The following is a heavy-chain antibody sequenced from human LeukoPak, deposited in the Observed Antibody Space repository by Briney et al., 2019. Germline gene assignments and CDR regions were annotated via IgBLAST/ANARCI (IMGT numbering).Heavy chain of an antibody. CDR1: GGTFSSYA. Sequence: GASVKVSCKASGGTFSSYAISWVRQAPGPGLEWMGGIIPIFGTANYAQKFQGRVTITADESTSTAYMELSSLRSEDTAVYYCARAPGYSGYDYVGYFDYWGQGTLVTVSS. J-gene: IGHJ4*02. CDR2: IIPIFGTA. CDR3: ARAPGYSGYDYVGYFDY. V-gene: IGHV1-69*01. D-gene: IGHD5-12*01.